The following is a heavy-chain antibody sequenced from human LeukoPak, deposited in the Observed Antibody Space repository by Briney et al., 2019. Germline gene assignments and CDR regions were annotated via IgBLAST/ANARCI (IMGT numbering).Heavy chain of an antibody. CDR2: IYTSGST. Sequence: SETLSLTCTVSGGSISSYYWSWIRQPAGKGLEWIGRIYTSGSTNYNPSLKSRVAISVDTSKNQFSLKLSSVTAADTAVYYCARRPPGGGYYDYWGQGTLVTVSS. V-gene: IGHV4-4*07. J-gene: IGHJ4*02. D-gene: IGHD3-16*01. CDR1: GGSISSYY. CDR3: ARRPPGGGYYDY.